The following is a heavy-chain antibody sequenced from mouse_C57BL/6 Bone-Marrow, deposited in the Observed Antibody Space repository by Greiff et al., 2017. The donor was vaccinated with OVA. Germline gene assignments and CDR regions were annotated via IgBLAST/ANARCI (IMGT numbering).Heavy chain of an antibody. CDR1: GYTFTDYY. CDR3: ARCWYFDY. Sequence: VQLQQSGPELVKPGASVKISCKASGYTFTDYYMNWVKQSHGKSLEWIGDINPNNGGTSYNQKFKGKATLTVDKSSSTAYMELRSLTSEDSAVYYCARCWYFDYWGQGTTLTVSS. CDR2: INPNNGGT. V-gene: IGHV1-26*01. J-gene: IGHJ2*01.